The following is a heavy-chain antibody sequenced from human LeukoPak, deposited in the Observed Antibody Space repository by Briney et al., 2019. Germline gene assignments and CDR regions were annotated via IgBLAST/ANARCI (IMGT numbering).Heavy chain of an antibody. J-gene: IGHJ4*02. V-gene: IGHV1-69*06. D-gene: IGHD6-13*01. CDR2: IIPIFGTA. Sequence: ASVKVSCKASGGTFSSYAISWVRQAPGQGLEWMGGIIPIFGTANYAQKFQGRVTITADKSTSTAYMELSRLRSDDTAVYYCARDQDRYSSSWYEGENTDDYWGQGTLVTVSS. CDR3: ARDQDRYSSSWYEGENTDDY. CDR1: GGTFSSYA.